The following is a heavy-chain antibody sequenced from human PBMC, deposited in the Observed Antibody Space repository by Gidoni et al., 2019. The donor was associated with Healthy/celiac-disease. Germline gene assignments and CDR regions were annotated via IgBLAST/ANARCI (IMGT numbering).Heavy chain of an antibody. CDR2: IYYSGST. D-gene: IGHD2-21*02. CDR1: GGSISSSSYY. V-gene: IGHV4-39*01. CDR3: ARHPILAYCGGDCYSGFDY. Sequence: QLQLQESGPGLVKPSETLSLTCTVSGGSISSSSYYWGWIRQPPGKGLEWIGSIYYSGSTYYNPSLKSRVTISVDTSKNQFSLKLSSVTAADTAVYYCARHPILAYCGGDCYSGFDYWGQGTLVTVSS. J-gene: IGHJ4*02.